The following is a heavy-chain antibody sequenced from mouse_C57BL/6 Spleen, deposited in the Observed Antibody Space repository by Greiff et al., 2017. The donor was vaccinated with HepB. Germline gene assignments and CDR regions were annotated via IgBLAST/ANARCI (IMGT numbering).Heavy chain of an antibody. CDR3: ARSGECDGDWYFDV. CDR2: INPSSGYT. V-gene: IGHV1-7*01. Sequence: QVQLQQSGAELAKPGASVKLSCKASGYTFTSYWMHWVKQRPGPGLEWIGYINPSSGYTKYNQKCKDKATLTADKSSRTAYMQLSSLTYEDSAVYYCARSGECDGDWYFDVWGTGTTVTVSS. D-gene: IGHD3-1*01. CDR1: GYTFTSYW. J-gene: IGHJ1*03.